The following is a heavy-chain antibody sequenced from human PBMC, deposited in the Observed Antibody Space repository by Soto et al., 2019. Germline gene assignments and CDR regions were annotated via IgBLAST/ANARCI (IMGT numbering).Heavy chain of an antibody. CDR3: ASRVYNYVSTPFYFDD. V-gene: IGHV4-59*12. CDR1: GGSISSYY. D-gene: IGHD5-18*01. J-gene: IGHJ4*02. CDR2: IYYSGST. Sequence: SETISLTCTVSGGSISSYYWSWIRQPPGKGLEWIGYIYYSGSTNYNPSLKSGGIMSVDKSKNQFSLKLTSVTAADTAVYHCASRVYNYVSTPFYFDDWGLGTLVTVSS.